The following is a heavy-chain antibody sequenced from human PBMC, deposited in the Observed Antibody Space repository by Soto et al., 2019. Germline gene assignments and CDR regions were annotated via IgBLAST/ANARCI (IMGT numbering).Heavy chain of an antibody. D-gene: IGHD2-8*01. V-gene: IGHV4-4*02. Sequence: SETLSLTCAVSGGSISSSDWWTWVRQPPGKGLEWIGEIYHSGSTNYNPSLKSRVTMSVDKSKNQFSLNLNSVTAADTAMYYCVRAHLFTSTLYGHWFDPWGQGSLVTVSS. CDR3: VRAHLFTSTLYGHWFDP. CDR2: IYHSGST. CDR1: GGSISSSDW. J-gene: IGHJ5*02.